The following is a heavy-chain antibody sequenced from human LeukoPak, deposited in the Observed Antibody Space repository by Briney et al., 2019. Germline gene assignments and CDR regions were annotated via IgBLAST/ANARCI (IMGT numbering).Heavy chain of an antibody. V-gene: IGHV3-23*01. CDR1: GFTFSSYA. D-gene: IGHD2-2*01. CDR2: ISGSGGST. J-gene: IGHJ4*02. CDR3: ARDSASYAQIFDY. Sequence: GGSLRLSCAASGFTFSSYAMSWVRQAPGKGLEWVSAISGSGGSTYYADSVKGRFTISRDNSKNTLYLQTNSLRAEDTAVYYCARDSASYAQIFDYWGQGTLVTVSS.